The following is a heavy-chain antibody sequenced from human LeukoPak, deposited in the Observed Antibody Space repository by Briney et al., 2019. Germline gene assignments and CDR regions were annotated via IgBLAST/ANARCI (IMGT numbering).Heavy chain of an antibody. D-gene: IGHD3-3*01. CDR2: INHSGST. J-gene: IGHJ5*02. CDR1: GGSFSGYY. V-gene: IGHV4-34*01. CDR3: ARGGDLYYDFWSGYYAGCWFDP. Sequence: SETLSLTCAVDGGSFSGYYWSWIRQPPGKGLEWIGEINHSGSTNYNPSLKSRVTISVATSKNQFSLKLSSVTAADTAVYYCARGGDLYYDFWSGYYAGCWFDPWGQGTLVTVSS.